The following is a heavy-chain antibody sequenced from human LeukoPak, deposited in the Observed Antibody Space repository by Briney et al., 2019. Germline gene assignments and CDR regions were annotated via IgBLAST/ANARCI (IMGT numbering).Heavy chain of an antibody. CDR3: ARHITMSYFDY. D-gene: IGHD3-10*02. J-gene: IGHJ4*02. V-gene: IGHV4-38-2*02. CDR1: GYSISSGDY. Sequence: SETLSLTCTVSGYSISSGDYWGWIRQPPGKGLEWIGSIYHSGSTYYNPSLKSRVTISVDTSKNQFSLKLSSVTAADTAVYYCARHITMSYFDYWGQGTLVTVSS. CDR2: IYHSGST.